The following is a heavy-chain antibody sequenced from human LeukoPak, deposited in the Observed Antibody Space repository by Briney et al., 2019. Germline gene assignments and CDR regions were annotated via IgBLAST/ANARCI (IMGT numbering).Heavy chain of an antibody. D-gene: IGHD6-13*01. J-gene: IGHJ4*01. CDR2: IYSGGST. V-gene: IGHV3-66*01. Sequence: GGSLRHSCAVSGFRVTNDYMNWVRQAPGKGLDWVSIIYSGGSTYYADSVKGRFTISRDSSNNTLFLQMTNLRADDSGLYYCATDVRSSPLGFWGHGTLVTVSS. CDR3: ATDVRSSPLGF. CDR1: GFRVTNDY.